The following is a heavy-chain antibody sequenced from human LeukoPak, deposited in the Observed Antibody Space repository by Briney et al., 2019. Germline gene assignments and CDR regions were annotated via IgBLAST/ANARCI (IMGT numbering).Heavy chain of an antibody. CDR2: ISAYNGNT. V-gene: IGHV1-18*01. CDR1: GYTVTSYG. J-gene: IGHJ6*02. Sequence: ASVKVSCKSSGYTVTSYGIIWVRQAPGQGLEWMGWISAYNGNTNYAQKLQGRVTMTTDTSTRTAYMELRSLRSDDTAVYYCARVMHWDIVMARGRGMDVWGQGTTVTVSS. D-gene: IGHD5-12*01. CDR3: ARVMHWDIVMARGRGMDV.